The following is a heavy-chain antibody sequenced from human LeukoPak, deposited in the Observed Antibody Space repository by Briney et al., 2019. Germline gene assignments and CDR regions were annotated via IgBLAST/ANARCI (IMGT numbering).Heavy chain of an antibody. J-gene: IGHJ4*02. CDR1: GGSISSSSYY. CDR3: SAMVPHFDY. V-gene: IGHV4-39*01. D-gene: IGHD5-18*01. Sequence: PSETLSLTCTVSGGSISSSSYYWGWIRQPPGKGLEWIGSIYYSGSTYYNPSLKSRVTISVDTSKNQFSLKLSSVTAADTAVYYCSAMVPHFDYWGQGTLVTVSS. CDR2: IYYSGST.